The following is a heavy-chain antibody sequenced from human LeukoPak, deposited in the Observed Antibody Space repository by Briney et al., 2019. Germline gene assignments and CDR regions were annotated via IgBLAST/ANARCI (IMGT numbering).Heavy chain of an antibody. CDR3: ARATVVTGDDAFDI. D-gene: IGHD4-23*01. Sequence: SETLSLTCTVSGGSISSSSYYWGWIRQPPGKGLEWIGSIYYSGSTYYNPSLKSRVTISVDTSKNQFSLKLSSVTAADTAVYYCARATVVTGDDAFDIWGQGTMVTVSS. V-gene: IGHV4-39*01. J-gene: IGHJ3*02. CDR1: GGSISSSSYY. CDR2: IYYSGST.